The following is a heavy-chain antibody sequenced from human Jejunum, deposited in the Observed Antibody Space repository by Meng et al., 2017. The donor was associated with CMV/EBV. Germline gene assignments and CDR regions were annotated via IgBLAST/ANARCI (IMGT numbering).Heavy chain of an antibody. J-gene: IGHJ6*02. CDR2: ISTSGTTT. D-gene: IGHD2-8*01. Sequence: WVRQAPGKGLEWVSYISTSGTTTYYTDAVKGRFTIFRDNAKNSLYLQMNSLRAEDTAVYYCARDRYCHNGVCFAPNTYYFGMGVWGQGTTVTVSS. V-gene: IGHV3-48*03. CDR3: ARDRYCHNGVCFAPNTYYFGMGV.